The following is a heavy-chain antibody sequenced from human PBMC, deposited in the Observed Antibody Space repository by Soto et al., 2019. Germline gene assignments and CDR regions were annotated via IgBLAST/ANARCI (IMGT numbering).Heavy chain of an antibody. CDR3: ARGGGYCSSTSCSTGSSFDY. CDR2: DNHSGST. CDR1: GGSFSGYY. Sequence: QVQLQQWGAGLLKPSETLSLTCAVYGGSFSGYYWSWIRQPPGKGLEWIGDDNHSGSTNYNPSLKSRVTISVDTSKNQFSLKLSSVTAADTAVYYCARGGGYCSSTSCSTGSSFDYWGQGTLVTVSS. V-gene: IGHV4-34*01. J-gene: IGHJ4*02. D-gene: IGHD2-2*01.